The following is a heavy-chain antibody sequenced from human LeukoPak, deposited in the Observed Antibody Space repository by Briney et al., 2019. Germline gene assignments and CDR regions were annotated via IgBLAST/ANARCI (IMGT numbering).Heavy chain of an antibody. V-gene: IGHV3-13*01. J-gene: IGHJ5*02. CDR2: IGKAGDT. Sequence: GGSLRLSCTASGFTFSSYDMHWVRQPTGEGLEWASGIGKAGDTYYLGSVKGRFTISRENAKNSLYLQMNSLRVGDTAVYYCVRGDVGFDPWGQGTLVTVSS. CDR3: VRGDVGFDP. D-gene: IGHD2-21*01. CDR1: GFTFSSYD.